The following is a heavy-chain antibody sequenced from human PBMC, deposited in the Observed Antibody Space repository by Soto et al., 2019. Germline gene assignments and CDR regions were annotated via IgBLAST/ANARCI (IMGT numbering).Heavy chain of an antibody. D-gene: IGHD5-12*01. CDR3: AKGRLGLQYYGVDV. CDR2: ISGGGGDT. Sequence: GGSLILSCAASGFTFSSYSMGWVRQAPGKGLVWVSAISGGGGDTYYADSVKGRFTITRDNSKNTLYLQMNSLRAEDTAVYYCAKGRLGLQYYGVDVWGQGTTVTVSS. CDR1: GFTFSSYS. V-gene: IGHV3-23*01. J-gene: IGHJ6*02.